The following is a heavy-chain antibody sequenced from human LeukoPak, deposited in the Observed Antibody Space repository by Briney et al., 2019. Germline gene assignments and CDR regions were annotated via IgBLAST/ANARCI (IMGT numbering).Heavy chain of an antibody. D-gene: IGHD5/OR15-5a*01. CDR2: MNRDGSEI. V-gene: IGHV3-7*01. J-gene: IGHJ4*02. CDR1: GFTFSFYW. Sequence: PGGSLRLSCAASGFTFSFYWMSWVRQAPGKGLEWVANMNRDGSEINYVDSVRGRFTISRDNAKNSVYLQMNSLRAEDKAVYFCVRDLGFSTFDNWGQGTLVTVSS. CDR3: VRDLGFSTFDN.